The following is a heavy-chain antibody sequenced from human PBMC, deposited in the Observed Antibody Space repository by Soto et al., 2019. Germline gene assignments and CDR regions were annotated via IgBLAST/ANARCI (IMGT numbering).Heavy chain of an antibody. J-gene: IGHJ6*02. CDR2: IIPIFGTA. Sequence: SVKVSCKASGGTFSSYAISWVRQAPGQELEWMGGIIPIFGTANYAQKFQGRVTITADESTSTAYMELSSLRSEDTAVYYCARRSIIAARGGYYYGMDVWGQGTTVTVSS. D-gene: IGHD6-6*01. CDR1: GGTFSSYA. CDR3: ARRSIIAARGGYYYGMDV. V-gene: IGHV1-69*13.